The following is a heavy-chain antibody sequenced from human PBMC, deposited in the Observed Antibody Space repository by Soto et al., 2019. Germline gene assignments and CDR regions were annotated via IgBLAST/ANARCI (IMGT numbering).Heavy chain of an antibody. V-gene: IGHV1-18*01. J-gene: IGHJ4*02. CDR1: GYTFTSYG. CDR3: TKDRVPDGIYSFDY. D-gene: IGHD2-15*01. Sequence: ASVKVSCQASGYTFTSYGISWVRQAPGQGLEWMGWISAYNGNTNYAQKLQGRVTMTTDTSTSTAYMQMNSLRVEDAAVYYCTKDRVPDGIYSFDYWGQGALVTVSS. CDR2: ISAYNGNT.